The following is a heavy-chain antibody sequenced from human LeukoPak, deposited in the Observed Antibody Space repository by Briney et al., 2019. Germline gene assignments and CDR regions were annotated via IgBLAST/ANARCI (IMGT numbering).Heavy chain of an antibody. CDR1: GFTVSSNY. CDR2: IYSGGST. Sequence: GRSLRLSCAASGFTVSSNYMSWVRQAPGKGLEWVSVIYSGGSTYYADSVKGRFTISRVNSQNTLYLQMNSLRAEDTAVYYCARSRDYYDSSGYSVDYWGQGTLVTVSS. D-gene: IGHD3-22*01. J-gene: IGHJ4*02. CDR3: ARSRDYYDSSGYSVDY. V-gene: IGHV3-53*01.